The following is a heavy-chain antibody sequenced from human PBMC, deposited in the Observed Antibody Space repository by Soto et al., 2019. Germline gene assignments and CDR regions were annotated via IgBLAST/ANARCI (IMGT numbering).Heavy chain of an antibody. CDR3: ARLEAVAGYDY. Sequence: ASVKVSCKASGYTFTSYGISWVRQAPGQGLEWMGCISAYNGNTNYAQKLQGRVTMTTDTSTSTAYMELRSLRSDDTAVYCCARLEAVAGYDYWGQGTLVTVSS. V-gene: IGHV1-18*04. CDR2: ISAYNGNT. J-gene: IGHJ4*02. CDR1: GYTFTSYG. D-gene: IGHD6-19*01.